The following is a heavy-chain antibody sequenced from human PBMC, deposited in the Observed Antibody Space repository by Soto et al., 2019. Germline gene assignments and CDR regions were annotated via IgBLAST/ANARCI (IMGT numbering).Heavy chain of an antibody. D-gene: IGHD2-15*01. J-gene: IGHJ3*02. V-gene: IGHV4-59*08. CDR3: ARHVVLVAATRDAFDI. CDR2: IYYSGST. CDR1: GGSISSYY. Sequence: QVQLQESGPGLVKPSETLSLTCTVSGGSISSYYWSWIRQPPGKGLEWIGYIYYSGSTNYNPSHNMRVTISVDTSKNQFSLKLRSVTAADTAVYYCARHVVLVAATRDAFDIWGQGTMVTVSS.